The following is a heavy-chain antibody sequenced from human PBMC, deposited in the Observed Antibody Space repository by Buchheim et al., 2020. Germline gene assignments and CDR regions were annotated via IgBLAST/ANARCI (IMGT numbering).Heavy chain of an antibody. J-gene: IGHJ6*02. CDR1: GFTVSSNY. D-gene: IGHD4-11*01. V-gene: IGHV3-66*02. CDR3: ARIRLDYYYGMDV. Sequence: EVQLVESGGGLVQPGGSLRLSCAASGFTVSSNYMSWVRQAPGKGLEWVSVIYSGGSTYYADSVKGRFTISRDNSQNTLYLPMNSLRAEDTAVYYCARIRLDYYYGMDVWGQGTT. CDR2: IYSGGST.